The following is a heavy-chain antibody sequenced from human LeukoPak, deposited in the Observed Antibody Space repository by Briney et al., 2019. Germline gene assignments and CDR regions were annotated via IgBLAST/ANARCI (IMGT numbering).Heavy chain of an antibody. CDR2: INPSGGST. D-gene: IGHD3-10*01. J-gene: IGHJ4*02. Sequence: GASVKVSCKASGGTFSSYAISWVRQAPGQGLEWMGIINPSGGSTSYAQKFQGRVTMTRDTSTSTVYMELSSLRSEDTAVYYCARVVGSGTPQDYWGQGTLVTVSS. V-gene: IGHV1-46*01. CDR1: GGTFSSYA. CDR3: ARVVGSGTPQDY.